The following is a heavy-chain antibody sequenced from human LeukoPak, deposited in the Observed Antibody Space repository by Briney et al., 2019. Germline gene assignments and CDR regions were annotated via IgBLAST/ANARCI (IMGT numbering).Heavy chain of an antibody. V-gene: IGHV4-34*01. D-gene: IGHD5-24*01. J-gene: IGHJ5*02. Sequence: SETLSLTCAVYGGSFSGYYWSWIRQPPGKGLEWIGEINHSGSTNYNPSLKSRVTISVDTSKNQFSLKLSSVTAADTAVYYCARDIGGDGYLNWFDPWGQGTPVTVSS. CDR1: GGSFSGYY. CDR3: ARDIGGDGYLNWFDP. CDR2: INHSGST.